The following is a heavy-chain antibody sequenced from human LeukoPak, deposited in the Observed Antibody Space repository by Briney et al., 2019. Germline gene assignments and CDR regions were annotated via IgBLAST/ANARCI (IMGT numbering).Heavy chain of an antibody. V-gene: IGHV4-39*01. Sequence: PSETLSLTCTVSGGSISSSSYYWGWIRQPPGKGLEWIGSLYYSGSTYYNPSLKSRVTISVDTSKNQFSLKLTSVTATDTAVFYCARHHFTGITDAFDIWGQGTVVTVSS. D-gene: IGHD3-10*01. CDR2: LYYSGST. CDR1: GGSISSSSYY. J-gene: IGHJ3*02. CDR3: ARHHFTGITDAFDI.